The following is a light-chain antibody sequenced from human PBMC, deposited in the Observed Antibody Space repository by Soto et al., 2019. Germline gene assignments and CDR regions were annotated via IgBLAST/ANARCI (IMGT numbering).Light chain of an antibody. V-gene: IGKV1-5*01. CDR2: AAS. CDR3: QEYNSDSIT. Sequence: DIQMTQSPSSLSASGGGRVTITCRATENINKYVSWYQHQPGKAPILLIYAASNLQGGVPSRFSGSGSGTEFTLTISSLQPDDSPTYYCQEYNSDSITFGQGTRLEI. J-gene: IGKJ5*01. CDR1: ENINKY.